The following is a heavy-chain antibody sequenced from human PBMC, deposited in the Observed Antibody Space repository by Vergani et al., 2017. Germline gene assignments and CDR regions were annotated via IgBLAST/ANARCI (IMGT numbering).Heavy chain of an antibody. CDR2: ISSNGGST. D-gene: IGHD4-23*01. Sequence: VQLVESGGGLVKPGGSLRLSCSASGFTFSRYAMHWVRQAPGQALSYISAISSNGGSTYYADSGKGRFTISRDNSKNTLYLQMSSLRAEDTAVYYCDATVGSYWGQGTLVTVSS. V-gene: IGHV3-64D*06. CDR1: GFTFSRYA. CDR3: DATVGSY. J-gene: IGHJ4*02.